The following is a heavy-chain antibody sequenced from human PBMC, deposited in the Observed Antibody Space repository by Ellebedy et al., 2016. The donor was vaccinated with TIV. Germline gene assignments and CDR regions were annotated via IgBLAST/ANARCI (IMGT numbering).Heavy chain of an antibody. V-gene: IGHV4-34*01. CDR3: ARRGTTGTTPRWYFDL. Sequence: SETLSLTCAVYGGSFSGYYWSWIRQPPGKGLEWIGEINHSGSTNYNPSLKSRVTISVDTSKNQFSLKLSSVTAADTAVYYCARRGTTGTTPRWYFDLWGRGTLVTVSS. CDR1: GGSFSGYY. D-gene: IGHD1-1*01. J-gene: IGHJ2*01. CDR2: INHSGST.